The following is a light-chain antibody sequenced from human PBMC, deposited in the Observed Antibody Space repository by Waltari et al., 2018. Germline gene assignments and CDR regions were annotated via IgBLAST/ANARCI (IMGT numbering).Light chain of an antibody. V-gene: IGLV1-40*01. Sequence: QSVLTQPPSVSGAPGPRVTIPCTGSRPNIGAGHDFDWYHHLPRGAPKLLIYGSSSRPLGVPDRFFGSTSGNSASLAIIGLRAEDEGDYYCQSYDTSLSVVFGGGTKLTVL. CDR1: RPNIGAGHD. CDR2: GSS. CDR3: QSYDTSLSVV. J-gene: IGLJ3*02.